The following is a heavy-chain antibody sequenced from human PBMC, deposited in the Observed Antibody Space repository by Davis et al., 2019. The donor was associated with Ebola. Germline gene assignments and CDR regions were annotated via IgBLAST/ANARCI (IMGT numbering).Heavy chain of an antibody. CDR3: ARAQFPTTSDH. V-gene: IGHV1-18*04. D-gene: IGHD1-1*01. J-gene: IGHJ4*02. Sequence: ASVKVSCKASGYPFTDYGITWVRQAPGQGLEWMGWINPHNGNTNYAQSVQGRVTMTTDTSTTTAYMEVGSLRSDDTAVYYCARAQFPTTSDHWGQGTLVAVSS. CDR2: INPHNGNT. CDR1: GYPFTDYG.